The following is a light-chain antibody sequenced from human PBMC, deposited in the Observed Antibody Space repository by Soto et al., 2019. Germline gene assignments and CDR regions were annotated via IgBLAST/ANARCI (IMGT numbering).Light chain of an antibody. CDR1: RSDVGNYKS. Sequence: QSALTQPPSVSGSPGQSVTISCTGIRSDVGNYKSVSWYQQPPGTAPKLMIYEVSSRPSGVPDRFSGSKSGNTASLTISGLQVEDEADYYCSLYTSSSTFVFGTGTKAPS. CDR2: EVS. J-gene: IGLJ1*01. V-gene: IGLV2-18*01. CDR3: SLYTSSSTFV.